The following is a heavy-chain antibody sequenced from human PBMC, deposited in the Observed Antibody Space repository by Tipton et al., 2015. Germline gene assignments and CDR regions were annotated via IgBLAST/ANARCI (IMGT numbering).Heavy chain of an antibody. J-gene: IGHJ4*02. CDR3: VRDLDGFNFNLDY. V-gene: IGHV1-2*02. CDR1: GYTFTGYY. CDR2: INPNSGGT. D-gene: IGHD5-24*01. Sequence: QLVQSGAEVKKPGASVKVSCKASGYTFTGYYMHWVRQAPGQGLEWMGWINPNSGGTNYAQKFQGRVTMTRDTSISTAYMELSRLRSDDTAVYYCVRDLDGFNFNLDYWGQGTLVTVSS.